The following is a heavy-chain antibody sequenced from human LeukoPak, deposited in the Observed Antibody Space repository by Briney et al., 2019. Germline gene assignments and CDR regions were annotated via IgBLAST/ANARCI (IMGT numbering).Heavy chain of an antibody. D-gene: IGHD1-7*01. V-gene: IGHV3-30*18. CDR1: GFTFSSYG. CDR2: ISYDGSNK. Sequence: QSGGSLRLSCAASGFTFSSYGMHWVRQAPGKGLEWVAVISYDGSNKYYADSVKGRFTISRDNSKNTLYLQMNSLRAEDTAVYYCAKDQGTRYYYYGMDVWGQGTTVTVSS. CDR3: AKDQGTRYYYYGMDV. J-gene: IGHJ6*02.